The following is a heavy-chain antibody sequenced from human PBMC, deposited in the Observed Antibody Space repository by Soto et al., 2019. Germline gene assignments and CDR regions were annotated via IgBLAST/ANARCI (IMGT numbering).Heavy chain of an antibody. CDR1: GGSVSSVSYY. CDR3: ARYCGSVTCHGFDP. CDR2: IYYSGST. D-gene: IGHD2-2*01. J-gene: IGHJ5*02. Sequence: QVQLQESGPGLVKPSETLSLTCTVSGGSVSSVSYYWSWIRQPPGKGLEWIGYIYYSGSTNYNPSLKSRVTMSVDTSKNQFSLKLSSVTAADTAVYYCARYCGSVTCHGFDPWGQGTLVTVSS. V-gene: IGHV4-61*01.